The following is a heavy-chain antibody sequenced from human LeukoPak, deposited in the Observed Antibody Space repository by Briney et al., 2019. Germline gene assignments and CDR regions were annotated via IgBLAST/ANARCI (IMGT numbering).Heavy chain of an antibody. CDR2: LYSGGST. V-gene: IGHV3-53*01. J-gene: IGHJ3*02. Sequence: PGGSLRLSCAASGFTASRNYMSWVRQAPGKGLEWVSVLYSGGSTNYADSVKGRFTISRDNSKNTLYLQMNSLRAEDTAVYYCARGQVTSVTRLAAFDIWGQGTMVTVSS. D-gene: IGHD4-17*01. CDR3: ARGQVTSVTRLAAFDI. CDR1: GFTASRNY.